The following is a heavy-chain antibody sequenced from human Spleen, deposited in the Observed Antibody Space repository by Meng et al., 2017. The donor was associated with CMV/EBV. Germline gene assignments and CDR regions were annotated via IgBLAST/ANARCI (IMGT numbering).Heavy chain of an antibody. CDR2: ISSSSNHI. Sequence: LSLTCAASGFTFSSSSMNWVRQAPGKGLEWVSSISSSSNHIYYADTVKGRLTISRDNAKNSLYLQMNSLRAEDTAVYYCARGYYYDGSGYFHYYGMDAWGQGTTVTVSS. J-gene: IGHJ6*02. D-gene: IGHD3-22*01. CDR1: GFTFSSSS. CDR3: ARGYYYDGSGYFHYYGMDA. V-gene: IGHV3-21*01.